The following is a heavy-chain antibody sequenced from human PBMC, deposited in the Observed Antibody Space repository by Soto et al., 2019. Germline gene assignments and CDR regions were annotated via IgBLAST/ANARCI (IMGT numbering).Heavy chain of an antibody. Sequence: ASVRVSCKASGYTFTGYYMHWVRQAPGQGLEWMGWINPNSGGTNYAQKFQGWVTMTRDTSISTAYMELSRLRSDDTAVYYCARSKASSGYYYYYYGMDVWGQGTTVTVSS. CDR1: GYTFTGYY. D-gene: IGHD3-22*01. J-gene: IGHJ6*02. CDR3: ARSKASSGYYYYYYGMDV. V-gene: IGHV1-2*04. CDR2: INPNSGGT.